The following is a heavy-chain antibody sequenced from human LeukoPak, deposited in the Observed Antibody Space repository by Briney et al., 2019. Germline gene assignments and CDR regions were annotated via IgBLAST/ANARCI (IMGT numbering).Heavy chain of an antibody. Sequence: PGGSLRLSCAASGFTFSDYRMYWVRQPPGKGLVWASYINTDGRTTKYADSVRGRFTISRDNAKNTLYLQMNSLRAEDTAVYYCARVMTTVSIDYWGQGTLVTVSS. D-gene: IGHD4-17*01. V-gene: IGHV3-74*03. CDR1: GFTFSDYR. CDR3: ARVMTTVSIDY. J-gene: IGHJ4*02. CDR2: INTDGRTT.